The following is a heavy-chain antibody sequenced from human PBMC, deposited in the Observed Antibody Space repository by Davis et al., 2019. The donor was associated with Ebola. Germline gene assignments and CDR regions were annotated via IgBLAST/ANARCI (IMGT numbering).Heavy chain of an antibody. CDR3: ARQNYDFWSGYYTGIWFDP. CDR2: IYYSGST. D-gene: IGHD3-3*01. Sequence: SETLSLTCAVYGGSFSGYYWSWIRQPPGKGLEWIGYIYYSGSTNYNPSLKSRVTISVDTSKNQFSLKLSSVTAADTAVYYCARQNYDFWSGYYTGIWFDPWGQGTLVTVSS. V-gene: IGHV4-59*08. CDR1: GGSFSGYY. J-gene: IGHJ5*02.